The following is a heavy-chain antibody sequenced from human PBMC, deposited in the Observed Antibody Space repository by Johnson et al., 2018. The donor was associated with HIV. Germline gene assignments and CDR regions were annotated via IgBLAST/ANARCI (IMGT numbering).Heavy chain of an antibody. CDR2: IKQDGSEK. CDR3: ARDRYSRSSGAFEM. CDR1: GFTFSNFA. Sequence: QLVESGGGVVQPGRSLRLSCAASGFTFSNFALHWVRQAPGKGLEWVANIKQDGSEKYYVDSVKGRFTISRDNAKNSLYLAMNSLRVEDTALYYCARDRYSRSSGAFEMGGQGTMVTVSS. V-gene: IGHV3-7*05. J-gene: IGHJ3*02. D-gene: IGHD6-6*01.